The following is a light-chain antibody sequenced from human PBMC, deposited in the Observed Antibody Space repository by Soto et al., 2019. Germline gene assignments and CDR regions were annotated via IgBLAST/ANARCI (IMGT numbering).Light chain of an antibody. CDR1: QSVSNY. J-gene: IGKJ4*01. CDR2: DAS. V-gene: IGKV3-11*01. Sequence: EIVLTQSPATLSLSPGEKATLSCRASQSVSNYLAWYQQKPGQAPRLLIYDASTRATGIPARFSGSGSGTDCTLTISSLEPEDFEVYYCQQRSNWPPLTFGGGTKVEIK. CDR3: QQRSNWPPLT.